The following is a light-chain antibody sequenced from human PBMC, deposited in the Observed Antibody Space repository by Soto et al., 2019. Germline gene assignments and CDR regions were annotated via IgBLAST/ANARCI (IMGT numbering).Light chain of an antibody. CDR3: CSYAGSSYV. CDR2: EVT. J-gene: IGLJ1*01. Sequence: QSVLTQPASVSGSPGQSITISCTGSSSDVGTYNLVSWYQQHPGEAPKLMIYEVTKRPSEVSYRFSGSKSGNTASLTISGLQAEDEADYYCCSYAGSSYVFGTGTKVTVL. V-gene: IGLV2-23*02. CDR1: SSDVGTYNL.